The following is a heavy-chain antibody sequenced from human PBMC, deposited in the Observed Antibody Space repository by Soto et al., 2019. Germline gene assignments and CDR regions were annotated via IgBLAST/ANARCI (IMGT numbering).Heavy chain of an antibody. CDR2: IYISGNT. J-gene: IGHJ6*02. CDR3: GGSSGYYYGVDV. V-gene: IGHV4-4*07. CDR1: GGSLSNQY. D-gene: IGHD3-16*01. Sequence: QMQLQESGQGLVKPSETLSLTCTVSGGSLSNQYWLWVRQPAGKGLEWIGRIYISGNTNNNPYHGSRVSMSIDTSKNQFSLKLDSMTAADTAVYYCGGSSGYYYGVDVCGQGTTVTVSS.